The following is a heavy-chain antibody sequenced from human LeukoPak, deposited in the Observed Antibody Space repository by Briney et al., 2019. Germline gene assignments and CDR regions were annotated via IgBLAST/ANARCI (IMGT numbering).Heavy chain of an antibody. D-gene: IGHD5-12*01. J-gene: IGHJ4*02. CDR3: AREGIVATIVFDY. CDR2: ISSSSYI. Sequence: GGSLRLSCAASGFTFSSYSMKWVRQAPGKGLEWVSSISSSSYIYYADSVKGRFTSSRDNAKNSLYLQMNSLRAEDTAVYYCAREGIVATIVFDYWGQGTLVTVSS. CDR1: GFTFSSYS. V-gene: IGHV3-21*01.